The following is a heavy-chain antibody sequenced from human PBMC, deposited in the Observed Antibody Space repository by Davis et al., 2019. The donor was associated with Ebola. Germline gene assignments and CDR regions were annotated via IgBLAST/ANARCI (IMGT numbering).Heavy chain of an antibody. Sequence: MPSETLSLTCSVSGGSVGSDYWSWIRQSPGKGLEWIAFISNGGRTIYNPSLRGRVTISIDTSKNQFSLEVRSVTAADTAFYYCVRGSDAYKTGCWGQGTLVTVSS. CDR2: ISNGGRT. CDR3: VRGSDAYKTGC. V-gene: IGHV4-59*02. J-gene: IGHJ4*02. CDR1: GGSVGSDY. D-gene: IGHD5-24*01.